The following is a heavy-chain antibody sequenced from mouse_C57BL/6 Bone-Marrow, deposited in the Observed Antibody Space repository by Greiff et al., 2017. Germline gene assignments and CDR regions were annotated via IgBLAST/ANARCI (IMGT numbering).Heavy chain of an antibody. Sequence: QVQLQQSGAELARPGASVKLSCKASGYTFTSYGISWVKQRTGQGLEWIGEIYPRSGNTYYNEKFKGKATLTADKSSSTAYMELRSLTSEDSAVYFCARGWLEGYWYFDVWGTGTTVTVSS. D-gene: IGHD1-1*02. CDR2: IYPRSGNT. J-gene: IGHJ1*03. CDR1: GYTFTSYG. CDR3: ARGWLEGYWYFDV. V-gene: IGHV1-81*01.